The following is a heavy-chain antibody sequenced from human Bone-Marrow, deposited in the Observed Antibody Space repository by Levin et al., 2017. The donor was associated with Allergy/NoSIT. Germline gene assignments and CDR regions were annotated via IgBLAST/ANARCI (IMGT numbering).Heavy chain of an antibody. CDR1: GFVFSSYC. V-gene: IGHV3-30*09. D-gene: IGHD2-8*02. CDR2: ISEDGSKQ. CDR3: VRDGGAYCTDSKCYQLGYFEN. J-gene: IGHJ4*02. Sequence: GGSLRLSCSASGFVFSSYCVHWVRRAPGKGLEWVAVISEDGSKQYYADSVKGRFVISRDNSKNTLFLQMNSLGVEDTAMYYCVRDGGAYCTDSKCYQLGYFENWGQGTLVTVSS.